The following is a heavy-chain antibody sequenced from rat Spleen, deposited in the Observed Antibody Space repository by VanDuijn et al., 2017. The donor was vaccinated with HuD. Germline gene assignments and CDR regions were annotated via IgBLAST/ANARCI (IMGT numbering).Heavy chain of an antibody. J-gene: IGHJ4*01. CDR1: GFTFNVYW. V-gene: IGHV5-31*01. D-gene: IGHD1-7*01. CDR3: AKGNTMGKAMEG. CDR2: VIKTGDNT. Sequence: EVQLVESGGGLVQPGRSLKLSCVVSGFTFNVYWLTWIRQAPGKGLEWVASVIKTGDNTYYPDSVKGRFTISRDNEKSILDRQMNRRRSEDTATEDCAKGNTMGKAMEGGDKRASGTVSS.